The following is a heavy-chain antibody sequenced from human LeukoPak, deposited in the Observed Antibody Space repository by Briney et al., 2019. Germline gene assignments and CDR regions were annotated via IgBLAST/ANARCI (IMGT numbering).Heavy chain of an antibody. CDR3: ARYGSGSYSSPGYYYYGMDV. V-gene: IGHV4-59*01. D-gene: IGHD3-10*01. Sequence: SETLSLTCTVSGGSISTYYWSWIRQPPGKGLEWIGYIYYSGSTNYNPSLKSRVTISVDTSANQFSLNLSSVTAADTAVYYCARYGSGSYSSPGYYYYGMDVWGQGTTVTVSS. J-gene: IGHJ6*02. CDR1: GGSISTYY. CDR2: IYYSGST.